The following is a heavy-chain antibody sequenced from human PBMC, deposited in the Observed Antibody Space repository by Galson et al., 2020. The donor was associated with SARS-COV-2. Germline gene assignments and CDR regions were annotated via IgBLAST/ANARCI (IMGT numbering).Heavy chain of an antibody. V-gene: IGHV4-39*07. CDR2: IYYSGTT. Sequence: SETLSLTCTVSGGSVSSSSYYWVWIRQPPGKGLEWIGYIYYSGTTYYNPSLKSRVTISVDTSKNQFSLKLRSVTAADTAMYYCARSLGQWLSSPFDYWGQGTLVTVSS. CDR3: ARSLGQWLSSPFDY. J-gene: IGHJ4*02. D-gene: IGHD6-19*01. CDR1: GGSVSSSSYY.